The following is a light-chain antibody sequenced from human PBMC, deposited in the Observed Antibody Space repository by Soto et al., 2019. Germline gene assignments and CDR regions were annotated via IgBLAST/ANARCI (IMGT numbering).Light chain of an antibody. CDR3: QQFNIYPIT. Sequence: AIQVTQSPSSLSASVGDRVTITCRASQDIRGALAWYQQKPGKAPKLLIYDVSTVQSRVPTRFSGRGYGTEFTLTITSLQPEDFATYYCQQFNIYPITFGQGTRLDI. CDR2: DVS. V-gene: IGKV1-13*02. J-gene: IGKJ5*01. CDR1: QDIRGA.